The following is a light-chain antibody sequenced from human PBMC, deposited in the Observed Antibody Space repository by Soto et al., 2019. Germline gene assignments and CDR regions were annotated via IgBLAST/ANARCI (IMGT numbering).Light chain of an antibody. Sequence: EIVLTQSPATLSLSPGERATLSCRASQSVSSYLAWYQQKPGQAPRILIYDASNRATGIPARFSGSGSGTDFTLTISSLEPADFAVYYCQQRSNWPLLTFGGGTQVEIK. J-gene: IGKJ4*01. CDR2: DAS. V-gene: IGKV3-11*01. CDR3: QQRSNWPLLT. CDR1: QSVSSY.